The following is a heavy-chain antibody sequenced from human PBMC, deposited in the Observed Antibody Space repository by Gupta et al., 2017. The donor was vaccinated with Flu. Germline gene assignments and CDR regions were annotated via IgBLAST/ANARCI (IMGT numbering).Heavy chain of an antibody. CDR2: ISGSAGNT. Sequence: EVQLLESGGGLVQPGGSLRISCAASGFTFSRYALRWVRQAPGKGLEWVSVISGSAGNTYYADSVKCRFTISRDNSKCTLYLQVNSLRAEDTAVYYCAKHTVTNYFDSWGQGTLVTVSS. V-gene: IGHV3-23*01. CDR3: AKHTVTNYFDS. J-gene: IGHJ4*02. D-gene: IGHD4-17*01. CDR1: GFTFSRYA.